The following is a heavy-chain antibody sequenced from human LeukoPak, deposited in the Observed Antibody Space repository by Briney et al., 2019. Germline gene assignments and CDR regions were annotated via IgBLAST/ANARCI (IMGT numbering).Heavy chain of an antibody. J-gene: IGHJ4*02. D-gene: IGHD3-10*01. Sequence: GGSLRLSCAASGFTFSDYGMHWVRQAPGKGLEWVAFIRNDGSYEYYPDSVKGRFTISRDNSRNALFLQMNSLRAEDTAVYYCARKRALVRGARNDFDYWGQGTLVTVSS. V-gene: IGHV3-30*02. CDR1: GFTFSDYG. CDR3: ARKRALVRGARNDFDY. CDR2: IRNDGSYE.